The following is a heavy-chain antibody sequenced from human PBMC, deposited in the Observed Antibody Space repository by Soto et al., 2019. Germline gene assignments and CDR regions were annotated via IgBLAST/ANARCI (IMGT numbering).Heavy chain of an antibody. Sequence: EVQLVESGGGLVKPGGSLRLSCAASGFTFSSYSMNWVRQAPGKGLEWVSSISSSSSYIYYADSVKGRFTISRDNAKISLCLQMISLRAEDTAVYYCARDQPGYSYVYGLGYWGQVTLVTVSS. CDR1: GFTFSSYS. CDR3: ARDQPGYSYVYGLGY. J-gene: IGHJ4*02. CDR2: ISSSSSYI. D-gene: IGHD5-18*01. V-gene: IGHV3-21*01.